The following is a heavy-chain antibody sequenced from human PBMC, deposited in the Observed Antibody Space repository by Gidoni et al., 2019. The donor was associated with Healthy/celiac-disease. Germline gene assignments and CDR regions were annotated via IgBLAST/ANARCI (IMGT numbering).Heavy chain of an antibody. CDR2: INHSGNT. J-gene: IGHJ3*02. Sequence: QVQLQQWGAGLLKPSETLSLTCAVYGWSFSDYYWSWIRQPPGKGLEWIGEINHSGNTNYNPSLKSRVTISVDTSKNQFSLKLSSVTAADTAVYYCARDVSDDYGDSDAFDIWGQGTMVTVSS. V-gene: IGHV4-34*01. D-gene: IGHD4-17*01. CDR1: GWSFSDYY. CDR3: ARDVSDDYGDSDAFDI.